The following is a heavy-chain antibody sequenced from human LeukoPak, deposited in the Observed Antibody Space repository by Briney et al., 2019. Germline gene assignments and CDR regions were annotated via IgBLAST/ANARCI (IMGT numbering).Heavy chain of an antibody. Sequence: ASVKVSCRASGYTFTSYYIHWVRQAPGQGLEWMGLINPSGGSTNYAQKFQGRVTMTRDTSTSTVYMELSSLRSDDTAVYYCARVLNGYNIRDYFDYWGQGTLVTVSS. J-gene: IGHJ4*02. V-gene: IGHV1-46*01. CDR3: ARVLNGYNIRDYFDY. CDR1: GYTFTSYY. CDR2: INPSGGST. D-gene: IGHD5-24*01.